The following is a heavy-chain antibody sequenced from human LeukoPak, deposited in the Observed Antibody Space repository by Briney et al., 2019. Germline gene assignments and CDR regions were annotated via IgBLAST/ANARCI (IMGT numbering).Heavy chain of an antibody. Sequence: SETLSLTCTVSGGSLSNYYWSWIRQPPGKGLEWIAYIYSSGSTNYNPSLKSRVTISLDTSKHQFSLKLSPVTAADTAVYYCARVRGLHSAVAFGIWGQGTMVTVSS. J-gene: IGHJ3*02. V-gene: IGHV4-59*01. CDR1: GGSLSNYY. CDR2: IYSSGST. D-gene: IGHD2/OR15-2a*01. CDR3: ARVRGLHSAVAFGI.